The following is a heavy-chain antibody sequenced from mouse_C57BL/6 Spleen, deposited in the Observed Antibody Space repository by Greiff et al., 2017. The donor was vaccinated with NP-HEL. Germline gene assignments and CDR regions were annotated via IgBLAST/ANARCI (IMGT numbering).Heavy chain of an antibody. CDR3: ARGGPMDY. Sequence: VQLKQSGPELVKPGASVKIPCKASGYTFTDYNMDWVKQSHGKSLEWIGDINPNNGGTIYNQKFKGKATLTVDKSSSTAYMELRSLTSEDTAVYYCARGGPMDYWGQGTSVTVSS. J-gene: IGHJ4*01. V-gene: IGHV1-18*01. CDR1: GYTFTDYN. CDR2: INPNNGGT.